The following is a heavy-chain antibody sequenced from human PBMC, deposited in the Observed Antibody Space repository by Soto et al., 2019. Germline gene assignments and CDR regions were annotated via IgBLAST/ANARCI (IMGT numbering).Heavy chain of an antibody. V-gene: IGHV4-4*02. D-gene: IGHD3-22*01. CDR1: GGSISSSNW. Sequence: TLSLTCAVSGGSISSSNWWSWVRQPPGRGLEWIGEIYHSGSTNYNPSLKSRVTISMDKSKNQFSLKLNSVTAADTAVYYCASNQDFYDSSGYYYWGQGTLVTV. CDR2: IYHSGST. J-gene: IGHJ4*02. CDR3: ASNQDFYDSSGYYY.